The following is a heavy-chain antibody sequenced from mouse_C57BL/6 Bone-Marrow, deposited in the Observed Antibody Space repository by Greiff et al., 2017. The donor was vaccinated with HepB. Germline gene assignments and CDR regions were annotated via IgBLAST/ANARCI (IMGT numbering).Heavy chain of an antibody. CDR1: GFSLTSYG. Sequence: QVQLKQSGPGLVQPSQSLSITCTVSGFSLTSYGVHWVRQSPGKGLEWLGVIWRGGSTVYNAAFMSRLSITKDNSKSQVFFKMNSLQADDTAIYYCAKKGDGYYAWFAYWGQGTLVTVSA. V-gene: IGHV2-5*01. J-gene: IGHJ3*01. D-gene: IGHD2-3*01. CDR3: AKKGDGYYAWFAY. CDR2: IWRGGST.